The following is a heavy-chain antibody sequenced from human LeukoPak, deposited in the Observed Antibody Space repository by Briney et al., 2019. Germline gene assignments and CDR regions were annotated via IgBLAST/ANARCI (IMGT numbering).Heavy chain of an antibody. CDR2: INPNSGGT. Sequence: ASVKVSCKASGYTFTGYYMHWVRQAPGQGLEWMGWINPNSGGTNYAQKFQGRVTMTRDTSISTAYMELSRLRSDDTAVYYCARLYYYGSGVVYDAFDIWGQGTMVTVSS. D-gene: IGHD3-10*01. V-gene: IGHV1-2*02. CDR3: ARLYYYGSGVVYDAFDI. CDR1: GYTFTGYY. J-gene: IGHJ3*02.